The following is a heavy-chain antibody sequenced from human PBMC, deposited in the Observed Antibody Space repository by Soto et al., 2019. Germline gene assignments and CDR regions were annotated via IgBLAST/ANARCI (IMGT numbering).Heavy chain of an antibody. Sequence: EVQLVESGGGLIQPGGSLRLSCAASGFSVSTNYMSWVRQAPGKGLEWVSVIYSGGSTYYADSVKGRFTISRDNSKNTVYVQMNSLRAEDTAMYYCATAGRAGYIDYWGQGTLVTVSS. CDR3: ATAGRAGYIDY. V-gene: IGHV3-53*01. CDR1: GFSVSTNY. J-gene: IGHJ4*02. CDR2: IYSGGST. D-gene: IGHD3-10*01.